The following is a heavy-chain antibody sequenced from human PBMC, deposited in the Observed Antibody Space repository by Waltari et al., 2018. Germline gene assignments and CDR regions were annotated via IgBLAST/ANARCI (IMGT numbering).Heavy chain of an antibody. CDR3: ARDGSSSWPRDYYYYEDG. CDR2: ISSNSSYI. V-gene: IGHV3-21*01. J-gene: IGHJ6*03. Sequence: EVQLVESGGGLVKPGGSLRLSCAASGFPFSSYSMHWVRQAPGKGLEWVSSISSNSSYIDYADSGKGRLTISRDNAKNSVYLQMNSLRAEDTAVYYGARDGSSSWPRDYYYYEDGGERGTAVTIS. D-gene: IGHD6-13*01. CDR1: GFPFSSYS.